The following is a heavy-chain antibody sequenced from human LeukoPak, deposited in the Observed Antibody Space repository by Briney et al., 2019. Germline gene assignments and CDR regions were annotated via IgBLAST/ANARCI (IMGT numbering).Heavy chain of an antibody. V-gene: IGHV3-23*01. CDR2: ISGSGGST. J-gene: IGHJ4*02. Sequence: GGSLRLSCAASGFTFSSYAMSWVRQAPGKGLVWVSSISGSGGSTYYADSVKGRFTISRDNSKNTLYLHMNSLRAEDTAVYYCAEEAGYSYGAVEYWGQGTLVTVSS. CDR1: GFTFSSYA. D-gene: IGHD5-18*01. CDR3: AEEAGYSYGAVEY.